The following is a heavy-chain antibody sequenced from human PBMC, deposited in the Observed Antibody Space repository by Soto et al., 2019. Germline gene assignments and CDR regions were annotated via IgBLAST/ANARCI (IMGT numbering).Heavy chain of an antibody. Sequence: VQLVESGGGVVQPGRSLRLSCAASGFTFSSYAMHWVRQAPGKGLEWVAVISYDGSNKYYADSVKGRFTISRDNSKNTLYLQMNSLRAEDTAVYYCARDHLVVVPAAIGYYYGMDVWGQGTTVTVSS. D-gene: IGHD2-2*01. J-gene: IGHJ6*02. CDR2: ISYDGSNK. CDR3: ARDHLVVVPAAIGYYYGMDV. V-gene: IGHV3-30-3*01. CDR1: GFTFSSYA.